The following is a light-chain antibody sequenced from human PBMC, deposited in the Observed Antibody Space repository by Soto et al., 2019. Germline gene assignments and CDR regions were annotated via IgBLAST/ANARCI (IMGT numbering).Light chain of an antibody. Sequence: EIVLTQSPGTLSLSPGERATLSCRASQSVSSSSLAWYQQKPGQAPRLLIYGASNRATGIPDRFSGSGSGTDFSLTISRLEPEDFAVYYCQQYNNWWGTFGQGTKVEIK. V-gene: IGKV3-20*01. CDR3: QQYNNWWGT. CDR2: GAS. CDR1: QSVSSSS. J-gene: IGKJ1*01.